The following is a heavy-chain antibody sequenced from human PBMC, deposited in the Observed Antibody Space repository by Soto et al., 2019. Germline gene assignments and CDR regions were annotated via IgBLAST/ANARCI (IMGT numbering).Heavy chain of an antibody. Sequence: SVKVSCKASGGTFSSYAIIWVRQAPGQGLEWMGGIIPIFGTANYAQKFQGRVTITADESTSTAYMELSSLRSEDTAVYYCARDLTGATSFAFDIWGQGTMVTVSS. V-gene: IGHV1-69*13. CDR3: ARDLTGATSFAFDI. CDR2: IIPIFGTA. D-gene: IGHD1-26*01. CDR1: GGTFSSYA. J-gene: IGHJ3*02.